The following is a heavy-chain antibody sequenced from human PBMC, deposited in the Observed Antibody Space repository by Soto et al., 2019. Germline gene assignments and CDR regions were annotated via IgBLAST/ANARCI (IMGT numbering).Heavy chain of an antibody. CDR2: ISGSGGST. CDR1: GFTLSDHY. D-gene: IGHD3-3*01. J-gene: IGHJ6*02. V-gene: IGHV3-23*01. Sequence: PGGSLRLSCAGSGFTLSDHYIDWVRQAPGKGLEWVSAISGSGGSTYYADSVKGRFTISRDNSKNTLYLQMNSLRAEDTAVYYCAKDLDFWSGYYYGMDVWGQGTTVTVS. CDR3: AKDLDFWSGYYYGMDV.